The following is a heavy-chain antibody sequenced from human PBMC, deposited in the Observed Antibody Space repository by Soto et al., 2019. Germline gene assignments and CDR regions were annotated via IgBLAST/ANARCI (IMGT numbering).Heavy chain of an antibody. Sequence: AASVKVSFKASGYTFTSYYMHWVRQAPGQGLEWMGIINPSGGSTSYAQKFQGRVTMTRDTSTSTVYMELSSLRSEDTAVYYCARDYDFWSGSPARPYYYYYGMDVWGQGTTVTVSS. V-gene: IGHV1-46*01. CDR1: GYTFTSYY. D-gene: IGHD3-3*01. J-gene: IGHJ6*02. CDR3: ARDYDFWSGSPARPYYYYYGMDV. CDR2: INPSGGST.